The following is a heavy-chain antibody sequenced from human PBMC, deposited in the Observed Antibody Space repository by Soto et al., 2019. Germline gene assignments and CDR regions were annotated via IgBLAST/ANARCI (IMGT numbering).Heavy chain of an antibody. CDR1: GFTFSSYW. CDR3: ARSYEALSHEY. Sequence: EVQLVESGGGLVQPGGSLRLSCAASGFTFSSYWMHWVRQAPGKGLVWVSRINSDGSSINYADSVKGRFIISRDNAKNPLRLQMNRLRAEDTAVYYCARSYEALSHEYWGQGTLVTVSS. CDR2: INSDGSSI. J-gene: IGHJ4*02. D-gene: IGHD3-16*01. V-gene: IGHV3-74*01.